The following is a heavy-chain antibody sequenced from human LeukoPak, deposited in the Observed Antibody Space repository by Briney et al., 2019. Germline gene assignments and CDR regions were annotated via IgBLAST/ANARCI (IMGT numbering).Heavy chain of an antibody. D-gene: IGHD3-3*01. V-gene: IGHV3-20*04. Sequence: GXLRLSCAASGFTFDDYGMSWVRQAAGKGLEWVSRTNWNGGSTGYADSVKGRFTISRDNAKNSLYLQMNSLRAEDTALYYCARGVLRFLEWSSFSPEFDSLGQGTLVTVSS. CDR1: GFTFDDYG. J-gene: IGHJ4*02. CDR2: TNWNGGST. CDR3: ARGVLRFLEWSSFSPEFDS.